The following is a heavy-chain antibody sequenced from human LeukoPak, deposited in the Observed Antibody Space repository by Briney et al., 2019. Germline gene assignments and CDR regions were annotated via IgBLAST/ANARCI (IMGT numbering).Heavy chain of an antibody. Sequence: PSETLSLTCAVYGGSFSGYYWSWIRQPPGKGLEWIGEINHSGSTNYNPSLKSRVTISVDTSKNQFSLKVSSVTAADTAVYYCARLDDYTNTFDYWGQGTLVTVSS. J-gene: IGHJ4*02. V-gene: IGHV4-34*01. D-gene: IGHD4-11*01. CDR3: ARLDDYTNTFDY. CDR2: INHSGST. CDR1: GGSFSGYY.